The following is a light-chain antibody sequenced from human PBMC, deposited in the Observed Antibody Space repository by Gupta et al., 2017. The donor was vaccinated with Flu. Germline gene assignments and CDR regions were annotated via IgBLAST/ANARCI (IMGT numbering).Light chain of an antibody. CDR2: LGC. J-gene: IGKJ2*01. CDR3: RQFLQTPYT. Sequence: VTTGEPASISCRASQRLLDSSGYKHLHWYVQKPGQSPQLLIYLGCKRASGGPDRFSGSGSGTEFTLEISRGEAEDVGIYYCRQFLQTPYTFGPGTXMEIK. CDR1: QRLLDSSGYKH. V-gene: IGKV2-28*01.